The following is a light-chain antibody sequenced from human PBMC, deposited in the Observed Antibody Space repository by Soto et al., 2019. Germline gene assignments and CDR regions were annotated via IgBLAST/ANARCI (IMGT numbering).Light chain of an antibody. V-gene: IGLV2-8*01. CDR2: EVN. CDR1: SSDVGAHNF. J-gene: IGLJ3*02. CDR3: SSYRGNYNWV. Sequence: QSALTQPPSASGSPGQSVTISCTGTSSDVGAHNFVSWYQHHPGKAPKLMIYEVNRRPSGVPDRFSGSKSGSTASLTVSGLQPEDEADYYCSSYRGNYNWVFGGGTKVTV.